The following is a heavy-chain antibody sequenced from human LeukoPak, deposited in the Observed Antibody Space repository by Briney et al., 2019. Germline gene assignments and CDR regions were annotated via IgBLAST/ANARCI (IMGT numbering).Heavy chain of an antibody. CDR3: ARGGGLDV. V-gene: IGHV3-13*01. CDR2: LGIAGDT. CDR1: GFTVSSYA. Sequence: GGSLRLSCAASGFTVSSYAMHWVRQPIGKGLEWVSALGIAGDTFYPGSVKGRFTISRENAKNSLYLQMSNLRAEDTAVYFCARGGGLDVWGQGATVTVSS. D-gene: IGHD3-16*01. J-gene: IGHJ6*02.